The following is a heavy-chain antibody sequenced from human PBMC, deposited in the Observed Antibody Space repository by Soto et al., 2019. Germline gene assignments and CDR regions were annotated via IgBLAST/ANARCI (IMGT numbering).Heavy chain of an antibody. CDR2: IGGGGDDT. D-gene: IGHD2-8*01. CDR1: GFTFSNYA. Sequence: VQLLESGGGLVQPGGSLRLSCAASGFTFSNYAMSWVRQAPGKGLEWVSGIGGGGDDTYYADSVKGRFIISRDNSKSTLSLQMNSLKTEDTAMYYCCWCASINYYFNHWGQGTLVTVSS. V-gene: IGHV3-23*01. CDR3: CWCASINYYFNH. J-gene: IGHJ4*02.